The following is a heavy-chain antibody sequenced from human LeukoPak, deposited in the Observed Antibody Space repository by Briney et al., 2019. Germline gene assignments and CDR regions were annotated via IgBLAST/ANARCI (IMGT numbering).Heavy chain of an antibody. CDR2: ISRTGGST. J-gene: IGHJ4*02. CDR3: AKVYLATLENYYDSSGGNYFDY. CDR1: GFSFSSYA. Sequence: GGSLRLSCAASGFSFSSYAMTWVRQAPGKGLEWVSAISRTGGSTYYADSMKGRFTISRDNSKNTLYVQMNSLRAEDTAVYYCAKVYLATLENYYDSSGGNYFDYWGQGTQVTVSS. V-gene: IGHV3-23*01. D-gene: IGHD3-22*01.